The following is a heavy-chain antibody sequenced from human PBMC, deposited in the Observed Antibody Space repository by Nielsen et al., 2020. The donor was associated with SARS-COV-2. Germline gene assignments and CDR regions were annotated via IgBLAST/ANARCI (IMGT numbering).Heavy chain of an antibody. V-gene: IGHV4-61*08. CDR2: IYYSGST. Sequence: SETLSLTCTVSGGSISSGDYYWSWIRQPPGKGLEWIGYIYYSGSTNYNPSLKSRVTISVDTSKNQFSLKLSSVTAADTAVYYCARVHYYGSGSYYIGAFDIWGQGTMVTVSS. CDR1: GGSISSGDYY. CDR3: ARVHYYGSGSYYIGAFDI. D-gene: IGHD3-10*01. J-gene: IGHJ3*02.